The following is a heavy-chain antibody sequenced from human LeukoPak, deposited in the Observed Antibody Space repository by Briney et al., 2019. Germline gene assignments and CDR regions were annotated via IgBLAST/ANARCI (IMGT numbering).Heavy chain of an antibody. CDR1: GFTFSNYW. Sequence: GGSLRLSCEGSGFTFSNYWMGWVRQAPGKGLQWVANIKTGGSEKYYVDSVKGRFTISRDNTKNSLYLQMNSLRAEDTAVYYCARDYYYGSGSFDYWGQGTLVTVSS. V-gene: IGHV3-7*01. D-gene: IGHD3-10*01. J-gene: IGHJ4*02. CDR3: ARDYYYGSGSFDY. CDR2: IKTGGSEK.